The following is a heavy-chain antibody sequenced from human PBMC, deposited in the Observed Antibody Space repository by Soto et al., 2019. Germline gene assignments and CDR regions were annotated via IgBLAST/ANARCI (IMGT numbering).Heavy chain of an antibody. Sequence: ASVKVSCKASGYTFTSYAMHWVRQAPGQRLEWMGWINAGNGNTKYSQKFQGRVTITRDTSASTAYMELSSLRVDDTAVYYCARDRESPQWLVPHFDYWGQGTPVTVSS. V-gene: IGHV1-3*01. J-gene: IGHJ4*02. CDR2: INAGNGNT. D-gene: IGHD6-19*01. CDR1: GYTFTSYA. CDR3: ARDRESPQWLVPHFDY.